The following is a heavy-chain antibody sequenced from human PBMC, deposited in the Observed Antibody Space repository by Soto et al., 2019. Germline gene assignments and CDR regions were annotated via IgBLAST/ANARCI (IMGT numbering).Heavy chain of an antibody. CDR1: GGTFSSYA. CDR2: IIPIFGTA. CDR3: ARAYARSSPMDV. V-gene: IGHV1-69*13. D-gene: IGHD3-16*01. Sequence: GASVKVSCKASGGTFSSYAISWLRQAPGQGLEWMGGIIPIFGTANYAQKFQGGVTITADESTSTAYMELSSLRSEDTAVYYCARAYARSSPMDVWGQGTTVTVSS. J-gene: IGHJ6*02.